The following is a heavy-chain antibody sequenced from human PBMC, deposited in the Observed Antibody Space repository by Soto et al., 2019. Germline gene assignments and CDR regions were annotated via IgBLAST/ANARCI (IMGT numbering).Heavy chain of an antibody. D-gene: IGHD1-1*01. Sequence: ASVKVSCKASGGTFSSYAISWVRQAPGQGLEWMGGIIPIFGTANYAQKFQGRVTITADESTSTAYMELSSLRSEDTAVYYCARNGKTNPRIEYFDYWGQGTLVTVSS. CDR2: IIPIFGTA. V-gene: IGHV1-69*13. CDR1: GGTFSSYA. J-gene: IGHJ4*02. CDR3: ARNGKTNPRIEYFDY.